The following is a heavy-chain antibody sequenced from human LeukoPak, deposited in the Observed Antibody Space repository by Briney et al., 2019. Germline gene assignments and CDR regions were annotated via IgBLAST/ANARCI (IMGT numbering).Heavy chain of an antibody. CDR2: ISSSSSYI. D-gene: IGHD5-18*01. J-gene: IGHJ4*02. CDR1: GFTFSSYS. V-gene: IGHV3-21*01. Sequence: GGSLRLSCAASGFTFSSYSMNWVRQAPGKGLEWVSSISSSSSYIYYADSVKGRFTISRDNAKNSPYLQMNSLRAEDTAVYYCARARIQLWLPDYWGQGTLVTVSS. CDR3: ARARIQLWLPDY.